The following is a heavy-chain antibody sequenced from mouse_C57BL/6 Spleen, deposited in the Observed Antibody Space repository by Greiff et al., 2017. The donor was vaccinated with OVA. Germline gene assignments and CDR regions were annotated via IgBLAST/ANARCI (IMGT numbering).Heavy chain of an antibody. D-gene: IGHD2-14*01. J-gene: IGHJ3*01. CDR3: AYYRGWFAY. Sequence: VQLKQSGPELVKPGASVKISCKASGYSFTGYYLNWVKQSPEKSLEWIGEINPSTGGTTYNQKFKAKATLTVDKSSSTAYMQLKSLTSEDSAVYYCAYYRGWFAYWGQGTLVTVSA. CDR2: INPSTGGT. V-gene: IGHV1-42*01. CDR1: GYSFTGYY.